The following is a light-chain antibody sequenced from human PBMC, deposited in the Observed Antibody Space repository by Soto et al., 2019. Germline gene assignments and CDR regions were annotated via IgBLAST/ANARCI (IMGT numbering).Light chain of an antibody. Sequence: DIQMTQSPSTLSASVGDRVTITCRASQSISSWLAWYQQKPGKAPKLLIYDASSLESGAPSRFSGSGSGTEFTLTISNLQPADFATYYCQQYNSYPYTFGQGTKLEIK. V-gene: IGKV1-5*01. CDR2: DAS. J-gene: IGKJ2*01. CDR1: QSISSW. CDR3: QQYNSYPYT.